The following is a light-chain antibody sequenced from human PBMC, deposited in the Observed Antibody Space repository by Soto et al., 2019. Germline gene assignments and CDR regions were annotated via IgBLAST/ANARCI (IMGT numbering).Light chain of an antibody. CDR1: QSVNNNY. CDR2: DTS. Sequence: EIVLMQSPGTLSLSPGEGATLSCRASQSVNNNYLAWYQQRPGQAPTVLIFDTSRRATGVPDRFSGSGSGTDFTFRISRVEPDDFAVYYCQQYGSSQFTFGPGTKVNIK. CDR3: QQYGSSQFT. J-gene: IGKJ3*01. V-gene: IGKV3-20*01.